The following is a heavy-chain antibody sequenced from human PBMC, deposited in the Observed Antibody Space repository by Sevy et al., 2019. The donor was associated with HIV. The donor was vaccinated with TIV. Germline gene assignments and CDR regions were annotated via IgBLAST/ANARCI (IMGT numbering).Heavy chain of an antibody. CDR1: GFTFNKFA. V-gene: IGHV3-23*01. Sequence: LSLTCAASGFTFNKFAMSWVRQAPGKGLEWVSAISRKSLGTYYADPVKGRFSISRDDSKNMLYLQMSSLRGDDTAVYYCAKEGNNSPDKFDSWGQGTLVTVSS. CDR2: ISRKSLGT. J-gene: IGHJ4*02. D-gene: IGHD1-1*01. CDR3: AKEGNNSPDKFDS.